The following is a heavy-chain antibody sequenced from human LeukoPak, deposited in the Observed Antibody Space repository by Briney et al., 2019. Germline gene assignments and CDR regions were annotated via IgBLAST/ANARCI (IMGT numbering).Heavy chain of an antibody. V-gene: IGHV3-11*01. CDR3: ARDSVEMATPFDY. Sequence: GGSLRLSCAASGFTFSDYYMSWIRQAPGKGLEWVSYISSRGSTIYYADSVKGRFTISRDNAKNSLYLQMNSLRAEDTAVYYCARDSVEMATPFDYWGQGTLVTVSS. CDR2: ISSRGSTI. J-gene: IGHJ4*02. D-gene: IGHD5-24*01. CDR1: GFTFSDYY.